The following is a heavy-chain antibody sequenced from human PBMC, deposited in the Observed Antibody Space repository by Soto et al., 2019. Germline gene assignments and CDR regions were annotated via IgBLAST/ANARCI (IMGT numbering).Heavy chain of an antibody. D-gene: IGHD2-21*02. CDR3: ARVRGPYCGGDCSPPPPNCFDP. CDR1: GGSISSGGYS. J-gene: IGHJ5*02. CDR2: IYHSGST. Sequence: QLQLQESGSGLVKPSQTLSLTCAVSGGSISSGGYSWSWIRQPPGKGLEWIGYIYHSGSTYYNPSLNSRVTIPVARSKNHFSLKLSSVTAADTAVYYCARVRGPYCGGDCSPPPPNCFDPWGQGTLVTVSS. V-gene: IGHV4-30-2*01.